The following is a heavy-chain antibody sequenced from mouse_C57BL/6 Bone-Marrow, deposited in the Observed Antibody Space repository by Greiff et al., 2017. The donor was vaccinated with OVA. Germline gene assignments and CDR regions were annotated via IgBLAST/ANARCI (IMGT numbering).Heavy chain of an antibody. D-gene: IGHD1-1*01. CDR3: ARPPYYYGSSPYAMDY. CDR1: GFTFSDYG. V-gene: IGHV5-17*01. Sequence: EVKLQESGGGLVKPGGSLKLSCAASGFTFSDYGMHWVRQAPEKGLEWVAYISSGSSTIYYADTVKGRFTISRDNAKNTLFLQMTSLRSEDTAMYYCARPPYYYGSSPYAMDYWGQGTSVTVSS. CDR2: ISSGSSTI. J-gene: IGHJ4*01.